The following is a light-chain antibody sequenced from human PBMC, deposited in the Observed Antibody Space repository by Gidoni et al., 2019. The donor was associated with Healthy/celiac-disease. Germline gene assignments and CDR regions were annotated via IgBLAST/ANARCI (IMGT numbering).Light chain of an antibody. CDR2: AAS. V-gene: IGKV1-16*02. CDR1: QGSRQY. Sequence: IQMPQSPSSLSASVGDRVTSTCRASQGSRQYFAVCQQKPGKAPKSLIYAASSLQSGVPSKFIGSRSGTDFTLTISSLQPEDVSTYYCQQYNSYPPTFGQGTKVEIK. CDR3: QQYNSYPPT. J-gene: IGKJ1*01.